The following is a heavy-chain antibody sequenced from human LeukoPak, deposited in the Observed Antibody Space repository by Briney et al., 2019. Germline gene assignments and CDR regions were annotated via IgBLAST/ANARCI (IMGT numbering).Heavy chain of an antibody. CDR3: ARGWDTAMDPDFDY. D-gene: IGHD5-18*01. V-gene: IGHV3-74*01. J-gene: IGHJ4*02. Sequence: PGGSLRLSCAASGFTFSSYWTHWVRQAPGKGLVWVSRINSDGSSTSYADSVKGRFTISRDNARNTLYLQMNSLRAEDTAVYYCARGWDTAMDPDFDYWGQGTLVTVSS. CDR2: INSDGSST. CDR1: GFTFSSYW.